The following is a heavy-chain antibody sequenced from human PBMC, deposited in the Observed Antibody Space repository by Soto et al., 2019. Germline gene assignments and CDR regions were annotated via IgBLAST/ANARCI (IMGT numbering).Heavy chain of an antibody. V-gene: IGHV1-69*08. CDR1: GGTFSSYT. Sequence: QVQLVQSGAEVKKPGSSVKVSCKASGGTFSSYTISWVRQAPGQGLEWMGRIIPILGIANYAQKCQGRVTVTADKSTSTAYMELSSLRSEDTAVYYCARDFSIWRFDPWGQGTLVTVSS. CDR2: IIPILGIA. CDR3: ARDFSIWRFDP. J-gene: IGHJ5*02. D-gene: IGHD3-3*01.